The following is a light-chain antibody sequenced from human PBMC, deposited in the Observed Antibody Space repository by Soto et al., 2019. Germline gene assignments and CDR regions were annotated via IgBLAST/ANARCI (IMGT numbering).Light chain of an antibody. CDR3: CSHAGSYSQVV. CDR1: SSDVGGYNY. V-gene: IGLV2-11*01. Sequence: QSALTQPRSVSGSPGQSVTISCTGISSDVGGYNYVSWYQQHPGKAPKLMIYDVSKRPSGVPDRFSGSKSGNTASLTISGLQAEDEADYYCCSHAGSYSQVVFGGGTKVTVL. CDR2: DVS. J-gene: IGLJ2*01.